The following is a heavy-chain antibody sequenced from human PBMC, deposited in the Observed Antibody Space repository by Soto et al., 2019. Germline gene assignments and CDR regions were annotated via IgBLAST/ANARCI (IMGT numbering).Heavy chain of an antibody. CDR2: THNSGNT. J-gene: IGHJ4*02. V-gene: IGHV4-31*03. Sequence: QVQLRESGPGLVKPAQTLSLTCTVSGDSISSGGYFWSWIRQHPGEGLEWIGYTHNSGNTYYNASLKSRVFISMDKSKNQFSLRLTSVTAADTAVYYCARVRAWTLFECWGQGTLVTVSP. CDR1: GDSISSGGYF. D-gene: IGHD3-3*02. CDR3: ARVRAWTLFEC.